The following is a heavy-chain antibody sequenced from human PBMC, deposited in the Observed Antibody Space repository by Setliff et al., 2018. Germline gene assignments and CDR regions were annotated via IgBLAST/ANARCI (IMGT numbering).Heavy chain of an antibody. V-gene: IGHV4-61*09. CDR1: GDSISSGSYY. CDR3: ARAGPTVTFFRVLVISWWDP. J-gene: IGHJ5*02. D-gene: IGHD3-3*01. CDR2: FHTGGST. Sequence: PSETLSLTCTVSGDSISSGSYYWTWIRQPAGEGLEWIGHFHTGGSTNYNRSLRSRVSISVDTSKNQFPLKLSSVTAADTATYYCARAGPTVTFFRVLVISWWDPWGQGSLVTV.